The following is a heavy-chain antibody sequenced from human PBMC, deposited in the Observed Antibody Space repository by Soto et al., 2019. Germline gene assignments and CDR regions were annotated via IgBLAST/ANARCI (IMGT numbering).Heavy chain of an antibody. D-gene: IGHD2-2*01. CDR1: GGSISSGGYY. V-gene: IGHV4-31*03. CDR2: IYYSGST. CDR3: ARVLVVVPAAPIGPYYYGMDV. J-gene: IGHJ6*02. Sequence: SETLSLTCTVSGGSISSGGYYWSWIRQHPGKGLEWIGYIYYSGSTYYNPSLKSRVTISVDTSKNQFSLKLSSVTAADTAVYYCARVLVVVPAAPIGPYYYGMDVWGQGTTVTVSS.